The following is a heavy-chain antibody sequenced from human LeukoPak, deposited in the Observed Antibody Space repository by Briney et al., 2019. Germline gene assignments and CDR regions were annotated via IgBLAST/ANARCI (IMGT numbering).Heavy chain of an antibody. J-gene: IGHJ3*02. V-gene: IGHV4-39*02. D-gene: IGHD3-22*01. CDR1: GGSISSSSYY. Sequence: PSETLSLTCTVSGGSISSSSYYWGWIRQPPGKGLEWIGSIYYSGSTYYNPSLKSRVTISVDTSKNQFSLKLNSVTAADTAVYYCAREAYYDSSGRFEGAFDIWGQGTMVTVSS. CDR3: AREAYYDSSGRFEGAFDI. CDR2: IYYSGST.